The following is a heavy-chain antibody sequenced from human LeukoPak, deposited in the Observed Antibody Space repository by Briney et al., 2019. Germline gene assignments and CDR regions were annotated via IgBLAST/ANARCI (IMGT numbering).Heavy chain of an antibody. Sequence: GGSLRLSCAASGFTFSSYEMNWVRQAPGKGLEWVSYISSSGSTIYYADSLKGRFTISRDNAKNSLYLQMNSLRAEDTAVYYCARGKSYGSGSYYPTNYFDYWGQGTLVTVSS. CDR3: ARGKSYGSGSYYPTNYFDY. J-gene: IGHJ4*02. D-gene: IGHD3-10*01. CDR2: ISSSGSTI. V-gene: IGHV3-48*03. CDR1: GFTFSSYE.